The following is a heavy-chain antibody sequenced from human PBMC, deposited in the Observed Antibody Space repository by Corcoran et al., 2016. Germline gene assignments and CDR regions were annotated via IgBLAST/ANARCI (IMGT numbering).Heavy chain of an antibody. CDR3: ARRPYYYDSSGHLASDY. CDR1: GGSVSSGRYY. J-gene: IGHJ4*02. D-gene: IGHD3-22*01. V-gene: IGHV4-61*01. Sequence: QEQLQESGPGLVKPSETLSLTCTVSGGSVSSGRYYWSWNRQPPGQGLEWIGYVYGSGNTYYNPSLKSRVTLSIATSKNEFSLKVRSVTAADTGVYYCARRPYYYDSSGHLASDYWGQGTLVTVSS. CDR2: VYGSGNT.